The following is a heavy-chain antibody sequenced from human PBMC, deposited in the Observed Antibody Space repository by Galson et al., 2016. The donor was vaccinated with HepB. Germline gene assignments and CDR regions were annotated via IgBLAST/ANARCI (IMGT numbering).Heavy chain of an antibody. Sequence: SVKVSCKASGYTFTSYYLNWVRQAPGQGLEWMGIINPSSAGTTYARKFQGRVSLTRDTSTSTVYMELSSLRSEDSAVYYCARVGAIARGSWYGPSDFWGQGTLVTVSS. CDR3: ARVGAIARGSWYGPSDF. D-gene: IGHD6-13*01. CDR1: GYTFTSYY. CDR2: INPSSAGT. J-gene: IGHJ4*02. V-gene: IGHV1-46*01.